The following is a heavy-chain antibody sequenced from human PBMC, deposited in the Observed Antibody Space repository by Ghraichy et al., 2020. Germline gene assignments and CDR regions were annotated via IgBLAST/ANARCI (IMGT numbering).Heavy chain of an antibody. V-gene: IGHV4-34*01. CDR1: GGSFSGYY. J-gene: IGHJ6*02. CDR2: INHSGST. Sequence: SETLSLTCAVYGGSFSGYYWSWIRQPPGKRLEWIGDINHSGSTNYNPSLKSRVTISVDTSKNQLSLKLSSVTAADTAVYYFARRGGAYCSTTSCPKNYYYYGMDVWGQGTTVTVSS. D-gene: IGHD2-2*01. CDR3: ARRGGAYCSTTSCPKNYYYYGMDV.